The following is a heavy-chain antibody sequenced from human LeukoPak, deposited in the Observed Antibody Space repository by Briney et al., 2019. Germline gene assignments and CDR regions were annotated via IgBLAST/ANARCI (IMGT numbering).Heavy chain of an antibody. CDR2: IYYSGST. CDR3: ARRRGTCSSASCYGFDP. Sequence: PSETLSLTCTVSGASISSYYWSWIRQPPGKGREWIAYIYYSGSTKYNPSLKSRVTISVDTSENQFSLKLSSVTAADTAVYYCARRRGTCSSASCYGFDPWGQGTLVTVSS. D-gene: IGHD2-2*01. CDR1: GASISSYY. J-gene: IGHJ5*02. V-gene: IGHV4-59*08.